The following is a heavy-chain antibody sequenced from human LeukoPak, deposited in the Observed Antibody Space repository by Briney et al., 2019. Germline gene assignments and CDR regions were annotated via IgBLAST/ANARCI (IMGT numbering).Heavy chain of an antibody. CDR2: FDPEDGET. V-gene: IGHV1-24*01. CDR3: ATGPGVGATTSVDY. CDR1: GYTLTELS. J-gene: IGHJ4*02. Sequence: ASVKVSCKVSGYTLTELSMHWVRQAPGKGLEWMGGFDPEDGETIYAQKFQGRVTMTEDTSTDTAYMELSSLRSEDTAVYYCATGPGVGATTSVDYWGQGTLVTVSS. D-gene: IGHD1-26*01.